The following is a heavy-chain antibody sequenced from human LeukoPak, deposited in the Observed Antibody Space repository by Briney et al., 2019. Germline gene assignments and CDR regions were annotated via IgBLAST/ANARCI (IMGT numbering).Heavy chain of an antibody. J-gene: IGHJ4*02. CDR3: ARVIRDGYNCCDY. CDR1: GFTFSSYS. Sequence: GGSLRLSCAASGFTFSSYSMNWVRQAPGKGLEWVSSISSSSSYIYYADSVKGRFTISRDNAKNSLYLQINSLRAEDTAVYYCARVIRDGYNCCDYWGQGTLVTVSS. CDR2: ISSSSSYI. V-gene: IGHV3-21*01. D-gene: IGHD5-24*01.